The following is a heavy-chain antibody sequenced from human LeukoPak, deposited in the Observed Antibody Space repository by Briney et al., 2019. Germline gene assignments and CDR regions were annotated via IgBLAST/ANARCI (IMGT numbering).Heavy chain of an antibody. D-gene: IGHD5-24*01. CDR3: ARGARAGYNLEPFDY. CDR1: GGSISSYY. Sequence: PSETLSLICTVSGGSISSYYWSWIRQPPGKGLEWIGNIFYSGSTNYNPSLKSRVTISVDTSKNQFSLKLRSVTAAATAVYYCARGARAGYNLEPFDYWGQGTLVTVSS. CDR2: IFYSGST. V-gene: IGHV4-59*08. J-gene: IGHJ4*02.